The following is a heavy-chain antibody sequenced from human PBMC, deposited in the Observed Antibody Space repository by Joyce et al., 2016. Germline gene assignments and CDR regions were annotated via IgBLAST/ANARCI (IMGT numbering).Heavy chain of an antibody. D-gene: IGHD3-22*01. Sequence: EVQLVESGGGLVQPGGSLRLSCVASGFTVSSNYMSWVRQAPGKGLDWVSVIYYDGSKYYADSVKGRFTISRHSSKNTVYLQMNSLRSEDTALYYCARVKSYYDSSGFDYWGQGTLVTVSS. J-gene: IGHJ4*02. CDR3: ARVKSYYDSSGFDY. V-gene: IGHV3-53*04. CDR2: IYYDGSK. CDR1: GFTVSSNY.